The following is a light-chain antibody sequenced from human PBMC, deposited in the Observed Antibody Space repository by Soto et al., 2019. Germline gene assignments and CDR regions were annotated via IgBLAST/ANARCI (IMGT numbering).Light chain of an antibody. Sequence: EIVLTQSPATLSLSPGERATLSCRASQSVSSYLAWYQQKPGQAPRLLIYDVSNRATGIPARFSGSGSGTDFTLTISSLEPEDFAVYYCQQRSNWPRTFGQGTKVDIK. V-gene: IGKV3-11*01. CDR1: QSVSSY. CDR3: QQRSNWPRT. J-gene: IGKJ1*01. CDR2: DVS.